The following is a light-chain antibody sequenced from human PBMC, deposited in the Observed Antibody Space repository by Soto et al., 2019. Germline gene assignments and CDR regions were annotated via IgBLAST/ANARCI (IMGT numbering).Light chain of an antibody. CDR2: DAS. CDR1: QSVSSY. Sequence: EIVLTQSPATLSLSPGERATLSCRASQSVSSYLAWYQQQKPGQAPRLLIYDASNRATGIPARFSGSGSGTDFTLTISSLKPEDFAVYYCQHRSNLITFGQGTRLEIK. V-gene: IGKV3-11*01. J-gene: IGKJ5*01. CDR3: QHRSNLIT.